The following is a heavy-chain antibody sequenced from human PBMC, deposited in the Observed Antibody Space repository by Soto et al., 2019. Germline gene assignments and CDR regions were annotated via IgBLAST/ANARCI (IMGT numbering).Heavy chain of an antibody. CDR2: FDPEDGET. V-gene: IGHV1-24*01. D-gene: IGHD3-22*01. CDR1: GYTLTELS. CDR3: ATSTYYYDRGPSYYFDY. J-gene: IGHJ4*02. Sequence: ASVKVSCKVSGYTLTELSMHWVRQAPGKGLEWMGGFDPEDGETIYAQKFQGRVTMTEDTSTDTAYMELSSLRSEDTAVYYCATSTYYYDRGPSYYFDYWGQGTLVTVSS.